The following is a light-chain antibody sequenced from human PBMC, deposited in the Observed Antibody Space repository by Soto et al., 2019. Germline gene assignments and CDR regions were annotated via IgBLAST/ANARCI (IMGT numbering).Light chain of an antibody. CDR2: KAS. V-gene: IGKV1-5*03. CDR1: QSISNW. CDR3: LQDYNYPWT. J-gene: IGKJ1*01. Sequence: DIQMTQSPSSLSASVGDRVTITCRASQSISNWLAWHQQKPGKVPKILIYKASSLESGVPSRFSGSGSGTHFTLTISSLQPEDFATYYCLQDYNYPWTFGQGTKVDIK.